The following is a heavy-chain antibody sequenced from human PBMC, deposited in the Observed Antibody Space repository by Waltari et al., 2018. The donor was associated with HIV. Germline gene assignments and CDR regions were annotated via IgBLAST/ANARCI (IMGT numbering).Heavy chain of an antibody. CDR1: GFTFRTYG. Sequence: QVPLVESGGGVVQPGGSLRLSCAGSGFTFRTYGMHWVRQAPGTGLEWVAFIWHDGSKKYYTDSVKGRFSISRDDSKETLYLHMNSLRAEDTAVYYCAKKTGAYSNYLFYFDLWGPGTLVTVTS. CDR3: AKKTGAYSNYLFYFDL. J-gene: IGHJ4*02. CDR2: IWHDGSKK. D-gene: IGHD4-4*01. V-gene: IGHV3-30*02.